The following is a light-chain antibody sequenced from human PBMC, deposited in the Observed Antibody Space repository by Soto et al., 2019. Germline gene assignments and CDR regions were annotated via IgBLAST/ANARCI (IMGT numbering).Light chain of an antibody. J-gene: IGLJ3*02. V-gene: IGLV2-8*01. Sequence: QSALTQPPSASGSPGQSVTISCTGTSCDVGAYNYVSWYQQHAGKAPKLVIYEVTKRPSGVPDRFSGSKSANTASLTVSGLQAEDEADYYCSSFASSNTWVFGGGTQLTVL. CDR3: SSFASSNTWV. CDR1: SCDVGAYNY. CDR2: EVT.